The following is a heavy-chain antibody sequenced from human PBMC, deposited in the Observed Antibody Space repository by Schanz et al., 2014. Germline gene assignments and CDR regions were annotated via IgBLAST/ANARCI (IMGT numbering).Heavy chain of an antibody. CDR1: GFTFSDYY. CDR3: ARAPPPYSSSPYYWYYGMDV. J-gene: IGHJ6*02. CDR2: ISNSGYTI. Sequence: QVQLVESGGGLVKPGGSLRLSCAASGFTFSDYYMNWIRQAPGKGLEWVSYISNSGYTIYYADSVKGRFTISRDNAKNSLYRQMNSLRAEAPAVYYCARAPPPYSSSPYYWYYGMDVWGQGTTVTVSS. D-gene: IGHD6-6*01. V-gene: IGHV3-11*01.